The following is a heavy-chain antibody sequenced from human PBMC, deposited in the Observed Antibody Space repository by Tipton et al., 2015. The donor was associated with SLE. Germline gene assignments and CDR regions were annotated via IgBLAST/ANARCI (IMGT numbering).Heavy chain of an antibody. CDR2: INPSGST. CDR1: GGSFSGYY. D-gene: IGHD6-6*01. CDR3: ASQGYSSSY. Sequence: TLSLTCAVYGGSFSGYYWSWIRQPPGKGLEWIVEINPSGSTNNNPSLKSRVTISVDTSKNQFSLKLSSVTAADTAVYYCASQGYSSSYWGQGTLVTVSS. J-gene: IGHJ4*02. V-gene: IGHV4-34*01.